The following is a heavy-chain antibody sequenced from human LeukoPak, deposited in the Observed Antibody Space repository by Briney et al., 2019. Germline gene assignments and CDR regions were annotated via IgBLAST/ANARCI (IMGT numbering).Heavy chain of an antibody. CDR1: GGSTSSDY. CDR3: ARLKLGAYFDL. J-gene: IGHJ2*01. Sequence: PSETLSLTCTVSGGSTSSDYWNWIRQSPGKGLEWVGYVYNSGDTGKNPSLKSRVTILLDTSKKQCSLKLTSVSAAETAVYYCARLKLGAYFDLWGRGTLVTVSS. D-gene: IGHD3-16*01. CDR2: VYNSGDT. V-gene: IGHV4-59*08.